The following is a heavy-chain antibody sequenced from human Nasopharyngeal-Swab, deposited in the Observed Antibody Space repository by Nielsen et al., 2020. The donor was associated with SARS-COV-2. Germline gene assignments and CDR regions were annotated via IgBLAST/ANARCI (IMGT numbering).Heavy chain of an antibody. CDR2: ISAYNGNT. V-gene: IGHV1-18*01. CDR3: ARVTPTLYDSSGYLLDY. D-gene: IGHD3-22*01. Sequence: ASVKVSCKASGYTFTSYGISWVRQAPGQGLEWMGWISAYNGNTNYAQKLQGRVTMTTDTSTSTAYMELRSLRSDDTAVYYCARVTPTLYDSSGYLLDYWGQGTLVTVSS. CDR1: GYTFTSYG. J-gene: IGHJ4*02.